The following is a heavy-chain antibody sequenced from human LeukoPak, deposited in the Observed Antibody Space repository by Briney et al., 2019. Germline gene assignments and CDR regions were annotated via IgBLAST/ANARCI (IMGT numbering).Heavy chain of an antibody. Sequence: GGSLRLSCAASGFTFSNAWMSWVRQAPGKGLEWVSAITGSGGSTNYADSVKGRFTISRDNSKYTLYLQMSSLRAEDTAVYYCAKRGYDSSGYYYWYFDYWGQGTLSPSPQ. V-gene: IGHV3-23*01. D-gene: IGHD3-22*01. CDR3: AKRGYDSSGYYYWYFDY. CDR2: ITGSGGST. CDR1: GFTFSNAW. J-gene: IGHJ4*02.